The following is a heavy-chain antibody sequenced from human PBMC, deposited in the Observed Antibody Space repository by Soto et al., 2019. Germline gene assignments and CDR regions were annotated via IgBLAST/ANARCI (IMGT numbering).Heavy chain of an antibody. CDR2: IIPIFGTA. V-gene: IGHV1-69*06. Sequence: SVKVSCKASGGTFSSYAISWVRQAPGQGLEWMGGIIPIFGTANYAQKFQGRVTITADKSTSTAYMELSSLRSEDTAVYYCARGVAATSWFDPWGQGTLVTVSS. D-gene: IGHD2-15*01. CDR1: GGTFSSYA. J-gene: IGHJ5*02. CDR3: ARGVAATSWFDP.